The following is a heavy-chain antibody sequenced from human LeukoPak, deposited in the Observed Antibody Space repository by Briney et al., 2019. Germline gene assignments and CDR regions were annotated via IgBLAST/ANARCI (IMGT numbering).Heavy chain of an antibody. J-gene: IGHJ4*02. CDR2: MNPNSANT. D-gene: IGHD3-10*01. Sequence: ASVKVSCKASGYTFTTYDINWVRQATGQGLEWIGWMNPNSANTGYAQKFQGRVTLTRNTSMNTAYMELSSLKSEDTAVYYCARGGGFVRGAYDYWGQGTLVTVPS. V-gene: IGHV1-8*01. CDR3: ARGGGFVRGAYDY. CDR1: GYTFTTYD.